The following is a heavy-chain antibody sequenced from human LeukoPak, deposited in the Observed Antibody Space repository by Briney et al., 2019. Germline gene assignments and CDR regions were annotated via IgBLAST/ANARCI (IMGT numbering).Heavy chain of an antibody. V-gene: IGHV3-15*01. CDR3: TTDGLRYFDWLSADY. Sequence: GGSLRLSCAASGFTFSNAWMSWVRQAPGKGLEWVGRIKSKTDGGTTDYAAPVKGRFTISRDDSKNTLYLQMNSLKTEDTAVYYCTTDGLRYFDWLSADYWGQGTLVTVSS. CDR2: IKSKTDGGTT. D-gene: IGHD3-9*01. CDR1: GFTFSNAW. J-gene: IGHJ4*02.